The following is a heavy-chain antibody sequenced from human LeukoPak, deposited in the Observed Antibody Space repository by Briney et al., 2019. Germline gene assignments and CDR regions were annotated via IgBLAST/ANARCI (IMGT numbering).Heavy chain of an antibody. D-gene: IGHD3-10*01. Sequence: PGRSLRLSCAASGSTFSSYSMNWVHQAPGKGLEWVSSISSSSSYIYYADSVKGRFTISRDNAKNSLYLQMNSLRAEDTAVYYCARRITMVRGVDYWGQGTLVTVSS. CDR1: GSTFSSYS. J-gene: IGHJ4*02. CDR3: ARRITMVRGVDY. V-gene: IGHV3-21*01. CDR2: ISSSSSYI.